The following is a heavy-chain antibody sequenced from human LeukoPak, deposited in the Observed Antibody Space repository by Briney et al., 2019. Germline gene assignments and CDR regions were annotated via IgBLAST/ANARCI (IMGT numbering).Heavy chain of an antibody. CDR2: IIPIFGIA. D-gene: IGHD3-16*01. Sequence: GASVKVSCKASGGTFSSYAINWVRQAPGQGLEWMGRIIPIFGIANYAQKFQGRVTITADKSTSTAYMELCSLRSEDTAVYYCARDFQPLRLGELLGYGMDVWGQGTTVTVSS. V-gene: IGHV1-69*04. CDR3: ARDFQPLRLGELLGYGMDV. J-gene: IGHJ6*02. CDR1: GGTFSSYA.